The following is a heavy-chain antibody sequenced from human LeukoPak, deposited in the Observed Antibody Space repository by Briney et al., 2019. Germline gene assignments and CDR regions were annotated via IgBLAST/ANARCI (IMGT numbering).Heavy chain of an antibody. CDR3: AREDDYGPGYFDL. Sequence: PGGALRLSCAASGLAFSSYIMNWVRQAPGEGLEWVSTISSSSSYIYYADSVKGRFTISRDNAKTSLYLQMNSLRAEDTAVCYCAREDDYGPGYFDLWGRGTLVTVSS. J-gene: IGHJ2*01. D-gene: IGHD4/OR15-4a*01. CDR2: ISSSSSYI. CDR1: GLAFSSYI. V-gene: IGHV3-21*01.